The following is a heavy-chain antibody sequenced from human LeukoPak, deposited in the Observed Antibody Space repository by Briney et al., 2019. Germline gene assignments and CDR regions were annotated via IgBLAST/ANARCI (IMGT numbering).Heavy chain of an antibody. D-gene: IGHD2-2*01. Sequence: GGSLRLSCAASGFTFSSYWMSWVRQAPGKGLERVANIKQDGSEKYYVDSVKGRFTISRDNAKNSLYLQMNSLRAEDTAVYYCARDNVVVPAATRACWFDPWGQGTLVTVSS. CDR3: ARDNVVVPAATRACWFDP. J-gene: IGHJ5*02. V-gene: IGHV3-7*03. CDR1: GFTFSSYW. CDR2: IKQDGSEK.